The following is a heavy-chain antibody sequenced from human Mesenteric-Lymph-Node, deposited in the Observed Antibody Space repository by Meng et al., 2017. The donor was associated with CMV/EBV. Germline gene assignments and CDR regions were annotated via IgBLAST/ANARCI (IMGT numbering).Heavy chain of an antibody. J-gene: IGHJ4*02. Sequence: VNSKDRTWVRQAPGKGLEWVSIIVDGANYGYTYYTDSVKDRFTVSRDLSKNMISLHMDSLRVEDTAVYYCAAGAGTKRYYFDYWGRGTLVTVSS. V-gene: IGHV3-53*01. D-gene: IGHD1-1*01. CDR2: IVDGANYGYT. CDR3: AAGAGTKRYYFDY. CDR1: VNSKD.